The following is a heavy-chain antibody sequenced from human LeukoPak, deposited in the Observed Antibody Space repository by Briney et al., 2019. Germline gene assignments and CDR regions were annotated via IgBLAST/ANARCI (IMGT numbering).Heavy chain of an antibody. CDR3: ARESDFICDY. J-gene: IGHJ4*02. CDR1: GFTFSSYS. V-gene: IGHV3-21*01. Sequence: PGGSLRLSCAASGFTFSSYSMNWVRQAPGKGLEWVSSISSSSSYRYYADSVKGRFTISRDNAKNSLYLQMNSLRAEDTAVYYCARESDFICDYWGQGTLVTVSS. D-gene: IGHD2/OR15-2a*01. CDR2: ISSSSSYR.